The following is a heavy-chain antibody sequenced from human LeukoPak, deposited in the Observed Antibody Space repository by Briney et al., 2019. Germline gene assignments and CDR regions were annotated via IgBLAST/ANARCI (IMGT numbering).Heavy chain of an antibody. CDR2: IYYIGNT. CDR1: SGSISSYY. Sequence: SETLSLTCTVSSGSISSYYWSWIRQPPGKGLEWIGYIYYIGNTNYNPSLKSRVTISVDTSKNQFSLKLSSVTAADTAVYYCARARTNYYYYYKDVWGKGTTVTISS. J-gene: IGHJ6*03. CDR3: ARARTNYYYYYKDV. V-gene: IGHV4-59*01.